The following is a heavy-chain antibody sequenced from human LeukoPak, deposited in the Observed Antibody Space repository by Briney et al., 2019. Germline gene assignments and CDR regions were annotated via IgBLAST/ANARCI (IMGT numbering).Heavy chain of an antibody. J-gene: IGHJ4*02. Sequence: GGSLRLSCAASGFTFSSYAMSWVRQAPGKGLEWVPAISGSGDSTYYADSVKGRFTISRDNSKNTLYLQMNSLRAEDTAVYYCAKDPGHYFDYWGQGTLVTVSS. D-gene: IGHD7-27*01. CDR1: GFTFSSYA. V-gene: IGHV3-23*01. CDR2: ISGSGDST. CDR3: AKDPGHYFDY.